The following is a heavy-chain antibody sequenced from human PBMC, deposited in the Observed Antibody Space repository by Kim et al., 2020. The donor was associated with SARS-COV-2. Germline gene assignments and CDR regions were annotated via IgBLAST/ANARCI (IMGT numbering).Heavy chain of an antibody. CDR2: IYYSGST. CDR3: ARNYDSSGYYPLDY. V-gene: IGHV4-59*01. J-gene: IGHJ4*02. D-gene: IGHD3-22*01. CDR1: NDSISSYY. Sequence: SETLSLTCTVSNDSISSYYWSWIRQPPGKGLEWIGYIYYSGSTNYNPSLKSRVTMSVDTSKNQFSLKLSSVTAADTAVYYCARNYDSSGYYPLDYWGQGTLVTVSS.